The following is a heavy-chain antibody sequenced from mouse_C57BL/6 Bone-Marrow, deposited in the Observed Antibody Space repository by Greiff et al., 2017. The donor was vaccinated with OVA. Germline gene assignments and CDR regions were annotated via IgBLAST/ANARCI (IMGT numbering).Heavy chain of an antibody. Sequence: EVQLQQSGAELVRPGASVKLSCTASGFNINDDYMHWVKQRHEQGLEWIGWIDPENGDTEYASKFQGKATITVDTSSNTAYLKLSSLTSEDTAVFYCSRYFDVWGTGSTVTVSS. CDR2: IDPENGDT. CDR1: GFNINDDY. V-gene: IGHV14-4*01. CDR3: SRYFDV. J-gene: IGHJ1*03.